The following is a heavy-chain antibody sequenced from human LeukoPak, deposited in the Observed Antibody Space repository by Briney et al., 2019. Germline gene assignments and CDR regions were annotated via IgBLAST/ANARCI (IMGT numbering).Heavy chain of an antibody. CDR2: IRSKANSYAT. D-gene: IGHD3-16*01. V-gene: IGHV3-73*01. J-gene: IGHJ5*02. Sequence: GGSLRLSYAASGFTFSGSTMHWVRQASGKGLEWVGRIRSKANSYATAYAASVKGRFTISRDDSKNTAYLQMNSLKTEDTAVYYCTRSSGPFTWFDPWGQGTLVTVSS. CDR3: TRSSGPFTWFDP. CDR1: GFTFSGST.